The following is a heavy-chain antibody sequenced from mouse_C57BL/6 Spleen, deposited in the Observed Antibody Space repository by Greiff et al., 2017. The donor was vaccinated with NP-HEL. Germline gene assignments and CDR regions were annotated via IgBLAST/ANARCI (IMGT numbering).Heavy chain of an antibody. Sequence: VQLQQSGAELVRPGSSVKLSCKASGYTFTSYWMHWVKQRPIQGLEWIGNIDPSDSETHYNQKFKDKATLTVDKSSSTAYMQLRSLTSEDSAVYDCARDYGSSSWFAYWGQGTLVTVSA. CDR2: IDPSDSET. J-gene: IGHJ3*01. CDR3: ARDYGSSSWFAY. V-gene: IGHV1-52*01. CDR1: GYTFTSYW. D-gene: IGHD1-1*01.